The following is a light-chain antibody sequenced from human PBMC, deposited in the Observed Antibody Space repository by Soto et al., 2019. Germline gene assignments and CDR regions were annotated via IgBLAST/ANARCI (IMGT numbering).Light chain of an antibody. CDR3: QQYNNYSWT. J-gene: IGKJ1*01. V-gene: IGKV1-5*03. Sequence: DIQMTQSPSTLSASVGDRVTITCRASQSISSWLAWYQQKPGKAPKLLIYKSPTLESGVPSRFSGSGSGTEFTLTISSLQPDDFATYYCQQYNNYSWTFGQGTKVEIK. CDR1: QSISSW. CDR2: KSP.